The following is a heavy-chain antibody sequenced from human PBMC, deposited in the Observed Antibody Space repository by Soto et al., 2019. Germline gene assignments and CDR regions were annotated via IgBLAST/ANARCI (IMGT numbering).Heavy chain of an antibody. CDR2: IFYSGTA. D-gene: IGHD2-21*02. CDR1: GASIDSSAYY. Sequence: PSETLSLTCTVSGASIDSSAYYWAWIRQPPGKGLEWIGSIFYSGTAYYNPSLAGRVTMSVDTPKNQFSLNLNSVTAADTAVYFCGRPGGDLVLPSGYWGPGTLVTVSS. J-gene: IGHJ4*02. CDR3: GRPGGDLVLPSGY. V-gene: IGHV4-39*01.